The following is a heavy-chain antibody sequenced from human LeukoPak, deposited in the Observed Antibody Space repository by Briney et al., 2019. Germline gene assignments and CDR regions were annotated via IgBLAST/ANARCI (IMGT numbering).Heavy chain of an antibody. Sequence: ASVKVSCKASGYTFTSYDINWVRQATGQGLEWMGWMNPNSGNTGYAQKFQGRVTMTRNTSISTAYMELSSLRSEDTAVYHCARGLLVVVPAAISWMNYYYYGMDVWGQGTTVTVSS. J-gene: IGHJ6*02. D-gene: IGHD2-2*01. CDR3: ARGLLVVVPAAISWMNYYYYGMDV. V-gene: IGHV1-8*01. CDR2: MNPNSGNT. CDR1: GYTFTSYD.